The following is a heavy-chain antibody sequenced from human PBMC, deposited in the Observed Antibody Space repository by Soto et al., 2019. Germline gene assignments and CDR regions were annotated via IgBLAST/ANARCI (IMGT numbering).Heavy chain of an antibody. Sequence: SETLSLTCTVSGGSISSGGYYWSWIRQHPGKGLEWIGYIYYSGSTYYNPSLKSRVTISVDTSKNQFSLKLSSVTAADTAVYYCARYYYDSSGYFDYWGQGTLVTVSS. V-gene: IGHV4-31*03. CDR1: GGSISSGGYY. CDR3: ARYYYDSSGYFDY. D-gene: IGHD3-22*01. J-gene: IGHJ4*02. CDR2: IYYSGST.